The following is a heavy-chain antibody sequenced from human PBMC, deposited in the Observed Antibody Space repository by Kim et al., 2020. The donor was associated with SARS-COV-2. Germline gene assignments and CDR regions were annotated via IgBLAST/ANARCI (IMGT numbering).Heavy chain of an antibody. Sequence: ADSVEGRFTISRDNSKNTLYLQMNSLRAEDTAVYYCAKHRGYGDRKDFDYSGQGTLVTVSS. D-gene: IGHD5-12*01. V-gene: IGHV3-23*01. J-gene: IGHJ4*02. CDR3: AKHRGYGDRKDFDY.